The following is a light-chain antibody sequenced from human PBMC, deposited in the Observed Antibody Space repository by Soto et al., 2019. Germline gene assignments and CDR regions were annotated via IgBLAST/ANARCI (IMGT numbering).Light chain of an antibody. Sequence: EIVLTQSPGTLSLSPGERATLSCRASQSVRSTYLAWYQQKPDQAPRLLIYGASNRATGIPDRFSGSGSGTDFTLTISRLEPEDFALYYCQQYGISPPWTFGQGTKVEIK. CDR3: QQYGISPPWT. V-gene: IGKV3-20*01. CDR2: GAS. CDR1: QSVRSTY. J-gene: IGKJ1*01.